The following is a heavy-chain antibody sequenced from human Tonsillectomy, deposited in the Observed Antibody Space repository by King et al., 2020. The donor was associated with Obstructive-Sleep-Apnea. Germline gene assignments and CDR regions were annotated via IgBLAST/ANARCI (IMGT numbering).Heavy chain of an antibody. Sequence: QVQLVESGGGVVQPGRSLRLSCAASGFTFSSYGMHWVRQAPGKGLEWVAVISYDGSNKYYADSVKVRFTISRDNSKNTLYLQMNSLRAEDTAVYYCAKDTLQLSNPYYYYGMDVWGQGTTVTVSS. CDR2: ISYDGSNK. CDR1: GFTFSSYG. CDR3: AKDTLQLSNPYYYYGMDV. J-gene: IGHJ6*02. V-gene: IGHV3-30*18. D-gene: IGHD6-13*01.